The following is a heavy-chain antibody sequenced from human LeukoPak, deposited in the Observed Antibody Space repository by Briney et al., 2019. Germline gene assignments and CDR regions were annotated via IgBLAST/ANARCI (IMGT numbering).Heavy chain of an antibody. V-gene: IGHV3-7*03. CDR2: IKEDGSLT. CDR1: GGSISSSSYY. D-gene: IGHD5-24*01. J-gene: IGHJ4*02. Sequence: PSETLSLTCTVSGGSISSSSYYWGWIRQPPGKGLEWVANIKEDGSLTYYLDSVRGRFSISRDNTKKSLYLQMNSLRVEDTAVYFCVRDGYNQNRFDYWGQGTLITVSS. CDR3: VRDGYNQNRFDY.